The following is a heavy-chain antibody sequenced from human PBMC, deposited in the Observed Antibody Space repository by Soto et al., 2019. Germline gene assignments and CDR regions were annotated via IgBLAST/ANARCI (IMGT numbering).Heavy chain of an antibody. Sequence: SETLSLTCTVSGGSISSSSYYWGWIRQPPGKGLEWIGSVYYSGSTYSNPSLKSRVTISVDTSKNQFSLRLSSVTAADTAVYYCARDKITGLFDYWGQGTLVTVSS. D-gene: IGHD2-8*02. CDR1: GGSISSSSYY. J-gene: IGHJ4*02. CDR3: ARDKITGLFDY. V-gene: IGHV4-39*02. CDR2: VYYSGST.